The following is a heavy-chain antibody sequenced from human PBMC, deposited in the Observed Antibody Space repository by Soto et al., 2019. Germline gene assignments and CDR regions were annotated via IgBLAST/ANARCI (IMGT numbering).Heavy chain of an antibody. V-gene: IGHV4-39*01. CDR2: IYDNGSP. D-gene: IGHD3-22*01. J-gene: IGHJ4*02. Sequence: SETLSLTCTVSGGSISSTGYYWAWIRQPPGKALEWIGSIYDNGSPYYNPSLKSRVTIFADTSRNQFSLTLSSLTAADTAVYFCARGYYDFSGYTRCFDYWGQGTLVTVSS. CDR1: GGSISSTGYY. CDR3: ARGYYDFSGYTRCFDY.